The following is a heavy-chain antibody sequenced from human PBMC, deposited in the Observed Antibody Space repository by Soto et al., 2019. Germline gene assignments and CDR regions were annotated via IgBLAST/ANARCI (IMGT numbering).Heavy chain of an antibody. V-gene: IGHV3-15*07. CDR1: GFTFSNAW. CDR2: IKSKTDGGTT. Sequence: PGGSLRLSCAASGFTFSNAWINWVRQAPGKGLEWVGRIKSKTDGGTTDFAAPVKGGFAISRDDSKNMVYLQMNSLKTEDTAVYYCTTYSYITIVVICFVYWGHGTLVTVSS. CDR3: TTYSYITIVVICFVY. J-gene: IGHJ4*01. D-gene: IGHD3-9*01.